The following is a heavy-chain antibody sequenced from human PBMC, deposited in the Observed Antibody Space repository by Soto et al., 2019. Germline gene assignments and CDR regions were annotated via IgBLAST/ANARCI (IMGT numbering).Heavy chain of an antibody. Sequence: ASVKVSCKASGYTFTGYYMHWVRQAPGQGLEWMGWINPNSGGTNYAQKFQGRVTMTRDTSISTAYMELSRLRSDDTAVYYCARGVTIFGVARAFDIWGQGTMVTVSS. CDR3: ARGVTIFGVARAFDI. D-gene: IGHD3-3*01. V-gene: IGHV1-2*02. CDR1: GYTFTGYY. J-gene: IGHJ3*02. CDR2: INPNSGGT.